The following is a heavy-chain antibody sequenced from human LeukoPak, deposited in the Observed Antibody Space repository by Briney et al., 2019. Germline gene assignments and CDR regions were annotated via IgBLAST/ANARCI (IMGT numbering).Heavy chain of an antibody. Sequence: SETLSLTCTVYGPSIRSPSYYSGWIRQPPGKGLERLGSMYYRVSTYYNPSLMSRVTISVDTTKNQFSLKLSSVTAADTAVYYYARQPYHVLWLSWLDPWGQGTLVTVSS. CDR2: MYYRVST. CDR3: ARQPYHVLWLSWLDP. V-gene: IGHV4-39*01. CDR1: GPSIRSPSYY. D-gene: IGHD5-18*01. J-gene: IGHJ5*02.